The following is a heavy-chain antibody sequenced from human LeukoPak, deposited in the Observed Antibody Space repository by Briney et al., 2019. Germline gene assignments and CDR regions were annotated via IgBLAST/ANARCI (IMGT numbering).Heavy chain of an antibody. CDR2: IYPGDSDT. J-gene: IGHJ4*02. V-gene: IGHV5-51*01. CDR1: GYSFTSYW. D-gene: IGHD2-2*01. CDR3: ARGKDIVVVPAASFDY. Sequence: GESLKISCKGSGYSFTSYWIGWVRQMPGKGLEWMGIIYPGDSDTRYSPSFQGQVTISADKSISTAYLQWSSLKASDTTMYYCARGKDIVVVPAASFDYWGQGTLVTVSS.